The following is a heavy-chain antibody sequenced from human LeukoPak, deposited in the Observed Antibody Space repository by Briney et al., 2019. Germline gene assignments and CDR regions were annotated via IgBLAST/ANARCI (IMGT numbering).Heavy chain of an antibody. V-gene: IGHV1-2*02. CDR3: ARSSTGYCSGGSCYPTN. D-gene: IGHD2-15*01. J-gene: IGHJ4*02. CDR2: INPNSGGT. CDR1: GYTFTGYY. Sequence: ASVKVSCKASGYTFTGYYMHWVRQAPGQGLEWMGWINPNSGGTNYAQKFQGRVTMTRDTSISTAYMELSRLRSDDTAVYYCARSSTGYCSGGSCYPTNWGQGTLVTVSS.